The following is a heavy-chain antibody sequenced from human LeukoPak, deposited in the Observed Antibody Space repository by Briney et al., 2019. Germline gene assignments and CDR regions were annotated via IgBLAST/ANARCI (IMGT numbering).Heavy chain of an antibody. D-gene: IGHD5-18*01. CDR2: INHSGST. V-gene: IGHV4-34*01. CDR1: GGSFSGYY. CDR3: ARHSYGYNYYYGMDV. J-gene: IGHJ6*02. Sequence: SETLSLTCAVYGGSFSGYYWSWIRQPPGKGLEWIGEINHSGSTNYNPSLKSRVTISVDTSKNQFSLKLSSVTAADTAVYYCARHSYGYNYYYGMDVWGQGTTVTVSS.